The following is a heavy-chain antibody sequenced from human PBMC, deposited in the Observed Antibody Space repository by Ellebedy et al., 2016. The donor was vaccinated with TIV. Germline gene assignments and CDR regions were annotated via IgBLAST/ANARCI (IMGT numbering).Heavy chain of an antibody. CDR2: ISGSGVST. Sequence: PGGSLRLSCAASGFTFTSYAMNWVRQAPGKGLEWVSGISGSGVSTYYSDSGKGRFTSPRDDSKNTVYGQMNSLRAEDTAVYYCAKAMYASGIQWKNFESWGQGTLVIVSS. CDR3: AKAMYASGIQWKNFES. V-gene: IGHV3-23*01. CDR1: GFTFTSYA. J-gene: IGHJ4*02. D-gene: IGHD3-10*01.